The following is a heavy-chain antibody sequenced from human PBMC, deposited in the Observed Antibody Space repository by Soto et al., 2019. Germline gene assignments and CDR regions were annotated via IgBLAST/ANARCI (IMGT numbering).Heavy chain of an antibody. CDR2: IKQDGGGK. D-gene: IGHD1-26*01. V-gene: IGHV3-7*04. CDR1: GFSFSSYW. J-gene: IGHJ4*02. Sequence: EVQLVESGGGLVQQGGSLRLSCAASGFSFSSYWMSWVRQAPGKGLEWVANIKQDGGGKNYVDSVKGRFTISRDNTKNSLYLQMSSLRAEDTAVYFCGRDVRNWDSRSYSYEFWGQGTLVTVAS. CDR3: GRDVRNWDSRSYSYEF.